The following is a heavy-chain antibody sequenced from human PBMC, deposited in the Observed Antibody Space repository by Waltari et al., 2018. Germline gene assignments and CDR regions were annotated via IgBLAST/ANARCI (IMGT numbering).Heavy chain of an antibody. CDR1: GFTFDDYA. Sequence: EVQLVESGGGLVQPGRSLRLSCAASGFTFDDYAMHWVRQAPGKGLEWVSGISWNSGSIGYADSVKGRFTISRDNAKNSLYLQMNSLRAEDTALYYCAKGDIVVVVAAAFDSWGQGTLVTVSS. CDR3: AKGDIVVVVAAAFDS. D-gene: IGHD2-15*01. CDR2: ISWNSGSI. V-gene: IGHV3-9*01. J-gene: IGHJ4*02.